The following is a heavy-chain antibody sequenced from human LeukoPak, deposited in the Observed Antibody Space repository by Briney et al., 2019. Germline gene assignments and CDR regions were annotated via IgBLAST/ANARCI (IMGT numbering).Heavy chain of an antibody. CDR3: ARAYYYDSKNYYNPTSSFDY. V-gene: IGHV3-7*04. CDR2: INQDGSET. Sequence: GGSLRLSSEASGFTFTNYWMGWVRQAPGKGLEWVANINQDGSETYFVDSVKGRFTISRDNAKNSLNLQMNSLRAEDTAVYYCARAYYYDSKNYYNPTSSFDYWGQGTLVTVAS. J-gene: IGHJ4*02. CDR1: GFTFTNYW. D-gene: IGHD3-10*01.